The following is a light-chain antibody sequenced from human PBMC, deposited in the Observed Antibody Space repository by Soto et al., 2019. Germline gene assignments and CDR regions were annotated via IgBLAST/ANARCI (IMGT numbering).Light chain of an antibody. CDR1: QDISSY. CDR3: QQLRSYPST. CDR2: AAS. V-gene: IGKV1-9*01. Sequence: IQVTQSPSSLSASVGDRVTITCRASQDISSYLAWYQQKPGKAPTLLIYAASTLQSGVPSRFSGSGFGTDFTLTISSLQAEDFVSYYCQQLRSYPSTFGGGTKVEIK. J-gene: IGKJ4*01.